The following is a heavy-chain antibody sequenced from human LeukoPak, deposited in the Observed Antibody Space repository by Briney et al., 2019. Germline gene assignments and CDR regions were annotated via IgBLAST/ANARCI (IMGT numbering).Heavy chain of an antibody. CDR3: ARGATVAGDFDY. CDR2: LYSGGDT. D-gene: IGHD6-19*01. V-gene: IGHV3-66*01. CDR1: RLTVSSNY. Sequence: PGGSLRLSCAASRLTVSSNYMSWVRQAPGKGLEWVSALYSGGDTYYADSVKGRFAISRDSAKNSLYLQMNNLRPDDTAVYYCARGATVAGDFDYWGQGTLVTVSS. J-gene: IGHJ4*02.